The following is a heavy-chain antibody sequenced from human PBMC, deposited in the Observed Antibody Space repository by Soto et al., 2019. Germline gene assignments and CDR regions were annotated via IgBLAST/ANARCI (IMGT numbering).Heavy chain of an antibody. CDR3: ADLAPMTTVVKGDY. D-gene: IGHD4-17*01. CDR1: GFTFSSYA. CDR2: ISYDGSNK. Sequence: QVQLVESGGGVVQPGRSLRLSCAASGFTFSSYAMHWVRQAPGKGLEWVAVISYDGSNKYYADSVKGRFTISRDNSKNTLYLQMNSLRAEDTAVYYCADLAPMTTVVKGDYWGQGTLVTVSS. J-gene: IGHJ4*02. V-gene: IGHV3-30-3*01.